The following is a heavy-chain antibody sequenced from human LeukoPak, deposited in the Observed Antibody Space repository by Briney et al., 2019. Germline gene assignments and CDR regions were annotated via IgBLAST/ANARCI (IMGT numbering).Heavy chain of an antibody. CDR2: INPSGGST. Sequence: ASVKVSCKASGYTFTNYYMHWVRQAPGQGLEWMGIINPSGGSTSYAQKFQGRVTMTRDTSTSTVYMELSSLRSEDTAVYYCARDSSGIAAAGKGRWFDPWGQGTLVTVSS. J-gene: IGHJ5*02. CDR3: ARDSSGIAAAGKGRWFDP. D-gene: IGHD6-13*01. CDR1: GYTFTNYY. V-gene: IGHV1-46*01.